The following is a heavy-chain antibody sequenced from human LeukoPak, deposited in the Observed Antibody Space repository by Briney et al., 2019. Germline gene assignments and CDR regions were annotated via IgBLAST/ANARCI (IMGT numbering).Heavy chain of an antibody. CDR1: GFTFSSYS. J-gene: IGHJ4*02. D-gene: IGHD3-9*01. Sequence: GGSLRLSCAASGFTFSSYSMTWVRQAPGKGLEWVSDISSSSSTIYYADSVKGRFTISRHNPKNSLYLQMNSLRDEDTAVYHCASSRGYFDWLYYFDYWGQGTLVTVSP. V-gene: IGHV3-48*02. CDR3: ASSRGYFDWLYYFDY. CDR2: ISSSSSTI.